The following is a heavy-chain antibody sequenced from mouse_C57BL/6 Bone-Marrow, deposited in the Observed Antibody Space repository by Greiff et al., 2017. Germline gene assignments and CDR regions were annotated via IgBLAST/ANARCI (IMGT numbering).Heavy chain of an antibody. Sequence: EVKVEESGGGLVQPGGSMKLSCVASGFTFSNYWMNWVRQSPEKGLEWVAQIRLKSDNYATHDAESVKGRFTISRDDSKSSVYLQMNNLRAEDTGIYYCTGGYYYGSSFFDYWGQGTTLTVSS. J-gene: IGHJ2*01. D-gene: IGHD1-1*01. CDR2: IRLKSDNYAT. CDR3: TGGYYYGSSFFDY. V-gene: IGHV6-3*01. CDR1: GFTFSNYW.